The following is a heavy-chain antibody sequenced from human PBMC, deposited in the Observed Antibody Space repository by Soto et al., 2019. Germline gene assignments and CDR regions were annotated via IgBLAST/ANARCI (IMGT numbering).Heavy chain of an antibody. D-gene: IGHD1-7*01. CDR3: VRDRNSNY. J-gene: IGHJ4*02. CDR1: GFTFSTYK. CDR2: ISVSGNII. V-gene: IGHV3-48*03. Sequence: RLCRTASGFTFSTYKYNWVRQAPGRGLEWISYISVSGNIIKYADSVKGRFTISRDNAKNSLYLQMNSLRAEDTAEYYCVRDRNSNYWGQGT.